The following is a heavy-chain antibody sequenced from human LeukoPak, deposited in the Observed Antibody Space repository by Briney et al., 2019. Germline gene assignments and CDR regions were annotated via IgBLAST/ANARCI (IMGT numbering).Heavy chain of an antibody. Sequence: PGGSLRLSCVVSGFTFSSNWMSWVRQAPGKGLERVGNIKEDGSVKYYVDSVKGRFTISRDNAKNSLYLQMNSLRAEDTAVYYCASQSFGRFDPWGQGTRVTVSS. D-gene: IGHD3-16*01. CDR2: IKEDGSVK. V-gene: IGHV3-7*02. J-gene: IGHJ5*02. CDR3: ASQSFGRFDP. CDR1: GFTFSSNW.